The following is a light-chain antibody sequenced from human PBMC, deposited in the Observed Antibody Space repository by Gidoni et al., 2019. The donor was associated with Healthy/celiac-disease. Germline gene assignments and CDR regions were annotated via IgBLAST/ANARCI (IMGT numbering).Light chain of an antibody. CDR3: AAWDDSLNGSYV. CDR1: SSNTGSNT. J-gene: IGLJ1*01. V-gene: IGLV1-44*01. Sequence: QSVLPQPPSASGTPGQGVTISCSGSSSNTGSNTVNWYQQLPGTAPKLLIYSNNQRPSGVPDRFSGSKSGTSASLAISGLQSEDEADYYCAAWDDSLNGSYVFGTGTKVTVL. CDR2: SNN.